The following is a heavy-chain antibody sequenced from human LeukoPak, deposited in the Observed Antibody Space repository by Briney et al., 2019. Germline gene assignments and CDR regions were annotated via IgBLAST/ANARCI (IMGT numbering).Heavy chain of an antibody. V-gene: IGHV4-59*01. Sequence: SETLSLTCTVSGGSTTNYYWSWIRQPPGKGLEWIGYIYYSGNTNCNPSLKSRVTISVDTSNNQFSLNLSFVTAADTAVYYCARGPTRYYFDYWGQGTLVTVSS. CDR1: GGSTTNYY. J-gene: IGHJ4*02. CDR2: IYYSGNT. CDR3: ARGPTRYYFDY.